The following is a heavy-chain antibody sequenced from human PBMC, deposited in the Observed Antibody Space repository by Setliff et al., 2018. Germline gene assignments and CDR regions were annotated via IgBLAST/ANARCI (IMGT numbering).Heavy chain of an antibody. Sequence: LRLSCAASGFTFRSYWMHWVCQAPEKGLEWVADIKCDGSEKYYVDSVKGRLTISRDNVKNSLFLQMNSLRAEDTAVYYCVRDLHWGFDYWGLGTLVTVSS. CDR1: GFTFRSYW. V-gene: IGHV3-7*01. J-gene: IGHJ4*02. CDR3: VRDLHWGFDY. CDR2: IKCDGSEK. D-gene: IGHD7-27*01.